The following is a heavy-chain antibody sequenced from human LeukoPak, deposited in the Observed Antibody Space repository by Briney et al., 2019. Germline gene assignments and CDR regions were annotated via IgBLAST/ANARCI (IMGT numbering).Heavy chain of an antibody. J-gene: IGHJ4*02. V-gene: IGHV3-48*03. D-gene: IGHD2-15*01. CDR2: ISGSGSTI. CDR1: GFTFRSYE. Sequence: GGSLRLSCAASGFTFRSYEMNWVRQAPGQGLEWVSYISGSGSTIYYADSVQGRFTISRDNAKNSLYLQMNSLRAEDTAVYYCARGCSGGSCFGDFDYWGQGTLGTVSS. CDR3: ARGCSGGSCFGDFDY.